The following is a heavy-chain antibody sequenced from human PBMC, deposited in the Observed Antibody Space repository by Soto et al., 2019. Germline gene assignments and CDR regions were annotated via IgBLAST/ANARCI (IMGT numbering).Heavy chain of an antibody. D-gene: IGHD5-18*01. CDR1: GFTFSSYA. J-gene: IGHJ6*02. V-gene: IGHV3-23*01. CDR3: ANLTRHQEEIQLGAPSRDV. Sequence: PGGSLRLSCAASGFTFSSYAMSWVRQAPGKGLEWVSAISGSGGSTYYADSVKGRFTISRDNSKNTLYLQMNSLRAEDTAVYYSANLTRHQEEIQLGAPSRDVWGQGTTVTVSS. CDR2: ISGSGGST.